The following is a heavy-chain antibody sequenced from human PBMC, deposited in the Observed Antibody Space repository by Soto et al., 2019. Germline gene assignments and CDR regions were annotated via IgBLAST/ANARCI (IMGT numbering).Heavy chain of an antibody. D-gene: IGHD2-2*01. V-gene: IGHV3-23*01. J-gene: IGHJ4*02. CDR2: ISGSGGST. CDR1: GFTFSSYA. Sequence: GGSLRLSCAASGFTFSSYAMSWVRQDPGKGLEWVSAISGSGGSTYYADSVKGRFTISRDNSKNTLYLQMNSLRAEDTAVYYCAKPPTIVGVPAADFDYWGQGTLVTVSS. CDR3: AKPPTIVGVPAADFDY.